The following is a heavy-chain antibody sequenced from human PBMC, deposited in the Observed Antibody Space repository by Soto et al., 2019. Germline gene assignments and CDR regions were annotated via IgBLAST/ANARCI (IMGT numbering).Heavy chain of an antibody. CDR1: GITLSAYW. Sequence: GGSLRLSCAASGITLSAYWMHWVRQVPGQGLVWVSRISTDGRSTTYADSVKGRFTISRDNGKNTLYLQMNNLRAEDTAVYYCARSHITMVTPPLHYWGQGALVTVSS. V-gene: IGHV3-74*01. J-gene: IGHJ4*02. D-gene: IGHD3-10*01. CDR3: ARSHITMVTPPLHY. CDR2: ISTDGRST.